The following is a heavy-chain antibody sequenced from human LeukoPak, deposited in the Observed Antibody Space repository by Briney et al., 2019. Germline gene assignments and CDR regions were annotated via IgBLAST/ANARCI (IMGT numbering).Heavy chain of an antibody. V-gene: IGHV4-4*02. CDR3: ARAPYYYDSSGTGGGNWFDP. CDR1: GGSISRTNW. Sequence: SGTLSLTCAVSGGSISRTNWWSWVRQPPGKGLEWIGEIYHSGNTNYNPSLKSRVTISVDTSKNQFSLKLSSVTAADTAVYYCARAPYYYDSSGTGGGNWFDPWGQGTLVTVSS. D-gene: IGHD3-22*01. J-gene: IGHJ5*02. CDR2: IYHSGNT.